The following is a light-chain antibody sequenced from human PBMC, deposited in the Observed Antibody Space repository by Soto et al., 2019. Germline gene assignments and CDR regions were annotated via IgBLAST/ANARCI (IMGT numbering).Light chain of an antibody. V-gene: IGLV2-23*02. Sequence: QSVLTQPASVSGSPGQSITISCTGTSSDVGGYNYVSWYQQHPGKAPKLMIYEVSNRPSGVSNRFSGSKSGNTASLTISGLQAEDEADYYCCSYAGSSTYVLFGGGTKVTVL. CDR3: CSYAGSSTYVL. CDR2: EVS. J-gene: IGLJ2*01. CDR1: SSDVGGYNY.